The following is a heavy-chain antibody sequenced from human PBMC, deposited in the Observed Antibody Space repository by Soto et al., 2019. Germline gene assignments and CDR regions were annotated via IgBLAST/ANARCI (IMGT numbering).Heavy chain of an antibody. CDR2: IYYSGRT. D-gene: IGHD4-17*01. V-gene: IGHV4-59*01. J-gene: IGHJ4*02. CDR1: GGCIRDYF. CDR3: ARVGGAEFGDSGGFDY. Sequence: PSETLSLTCTVSGGCIRDYFWTWIRQPPGKELEWIGYIYYSGRTNYNPSLKSRVSISVDTSKNHFSLQLRSVTAADTAVYYFARVGGAEFGDSGGFDYWGQGTLVTVSS.